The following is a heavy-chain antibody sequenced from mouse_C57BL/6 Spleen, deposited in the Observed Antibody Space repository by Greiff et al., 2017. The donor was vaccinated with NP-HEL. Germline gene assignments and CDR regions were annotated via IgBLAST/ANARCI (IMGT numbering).Heavy chain of an antibody. CDR3: ARGEREGYYAMDY. J-gene: IGHJ4*01. CDR2: IYPGDGDT. V-gene: IGHV1-80*01. Sequence: QVQLKQSGAELVKPGASVKISCKASGYAFSSYWMNWVKQRPGKGLEWIGQIYPGDGDTNYNGKFKGKATLTADKSSSTAYMQLSSLTSEDSAVYFCARGEREGYYAMDYWGQGTSVTVSS. CDR1: GYAFSSYW.